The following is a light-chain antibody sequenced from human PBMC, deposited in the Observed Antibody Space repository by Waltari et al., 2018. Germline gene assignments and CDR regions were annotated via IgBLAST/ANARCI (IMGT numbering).Light chain of an antibody. CDR2: WAS. V-gene: IGKV4-1*01. CDR1: QGILYSSNNKNY. Sequence: DIVMTQSPDSLAVSLGERATINCKSSQGILYSSNNKNYLAWYQQKPGQPPKLLIYWASTRESGVPDRFSGSGSGTDFTLTISSLQAEDVAVYYCQHYYSIPRTFGQGTKVEIK. CDR3: QHYYSIPRT. J-gene: IGKJ1*01.